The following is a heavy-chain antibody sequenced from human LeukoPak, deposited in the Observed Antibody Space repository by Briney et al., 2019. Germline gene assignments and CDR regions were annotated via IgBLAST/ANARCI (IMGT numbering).Heavy chain of an antibody. CDR1: GYTFTSYD. D-gene: IGHD3-10*01. Sequence: ASVKVSCKASGYTFTSYDINRVRQATGQGLEWMGWMNPNSGNTGYAQKFQGRVTMTRNTSISTAYMELSSLRSEDTAVYYCARAWFGAGGYYYYYMDVWGKGTTVTVSS. CDR3: ARAWFGAGGYYYYYMDV. V-gene: IGHV1-8*01. CDR2: MNPNSGNT. J-gene: IGHJ6*03.